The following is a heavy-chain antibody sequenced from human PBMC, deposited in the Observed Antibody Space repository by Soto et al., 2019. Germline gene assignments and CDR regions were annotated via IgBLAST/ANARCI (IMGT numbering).Heavy chain of an antibody. CDR3: ARHEYSSSWYPKYYFDY. Sequence: QLQLQESGPGLVKPSETLSLTCTVSGGSISSSSYYWGWIRQPPGKGLEWIGSIYYSGSTYYNPSLKRRVTISVDTSKNQFSLKLSSVTAADTAVYYCARHEYSSSWYPKYYFDYWGQGTLVTVSS. J-gene: IGHJ4*02. CDR2: IYYSGST. CDR1: GGSISSSSYY. V-gene: IGHV4-39*01. D-gene: IGHD6-13*01.